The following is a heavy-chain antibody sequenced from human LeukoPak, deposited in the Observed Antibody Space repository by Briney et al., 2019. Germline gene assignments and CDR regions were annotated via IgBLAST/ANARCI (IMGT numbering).Heavy chain of an antibody. D-gene: IGHD3-22*01. CDR3: ARLATYYYDSSGYYGDY. CDR1: GGSISSYY. J-gene: IGHJ4*02. V-gene: IGHV4-39*01. CDR2: IYYSGST. Sequence: RTSETLSLTCTVSGGSISSYYWSWIRQPPGKGLEWIGSIYYSGSTYYNPSLKSRVTISVDTSKNQFSLKLSSVTAADTAVYYCARLATYYYDSSGYYGDYWGQGTLVTVSS.